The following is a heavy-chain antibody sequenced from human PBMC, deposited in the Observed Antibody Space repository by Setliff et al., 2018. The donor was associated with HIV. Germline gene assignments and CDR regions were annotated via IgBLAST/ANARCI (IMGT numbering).Heavy chain of an antibody. CDR2: ISSSGNFI. D-gene: IGHD3-10*01. CDR3: ARILDMSSRTRTLYHAMDV. Sequence: PGGSLRLSCAASGFILSGYTMVWVRQAPGKGLEWVSSISSSGNFIYYEDSVKGRFTVSRDNAQNSVYLQMDSLRAEDTAVYYCARILDMSSRTRTLYHAMDVWGRGTTVTV. J-gene: IGHJ6*02. V-gene: IGHV3-21*01. CDR1: GFILSGYT.